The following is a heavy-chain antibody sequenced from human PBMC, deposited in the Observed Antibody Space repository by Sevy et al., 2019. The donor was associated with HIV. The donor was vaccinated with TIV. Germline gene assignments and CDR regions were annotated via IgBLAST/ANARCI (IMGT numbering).Heavy chain of an antibody. CDR1: GFNFQTFG. J-gene: IGHJ4*02. Sequence: GGSLRLSCSAFGFNFQTFGMHWVHQAPGKGPEWLAVISSDGINHNYAASVKGRFTIYRDNSKSLLFLQMNSLTPNDTAVYFCTKESLRGTYIRGDFDHWGQGTLVTVSS. D-gene: IGHD3-10*02. V-gene: IGHV3-30*18. CDR3: TKESLRGTYIRGDFDH. CDR2: ISSDGINH.